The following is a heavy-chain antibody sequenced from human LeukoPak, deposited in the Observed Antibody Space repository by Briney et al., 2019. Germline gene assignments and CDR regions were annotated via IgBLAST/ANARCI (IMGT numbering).Heavy chain of an antibody. CDR1: GFTFSDYW. CDR2: IKQDGSEK. J-gene: IGHJ5*02. Sequence: PGGSLRLSCAASGFTFSDYWMSWVRQAPGKGLEWVANIKQDGSEKYYVDSVKGRFTISRDNAKNSLYLQMNSLRAEDTAVYYCASQGAVYISSFAWGQGTLVTVSS. V-gene: IGHV3-7*01. CDR3: ASQGAVYISSFA. D-gene: IGHD6-6*01.